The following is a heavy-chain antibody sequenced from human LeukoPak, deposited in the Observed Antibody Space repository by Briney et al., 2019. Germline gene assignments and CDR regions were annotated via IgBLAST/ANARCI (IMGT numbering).Heavy chain of an antibody. D-gene: IGHD6-13*01. J-gene: IGHJ4*02. CDR2: ISGGGVST. V-gene: IGHV3-23*01. Sequence: GGSLRLSCAASGFTFSSYPMSWVRQAPGKGLEWVSAISGGGVSTYYPDFVKGRFTISRDNSNNTLYLQMNSLRAEDTAVYYCAKSAGTWNFDYWGQGTLVTVSS. CDR1: GFTFSSYP. CDR3: AKSAGTWNFDY.